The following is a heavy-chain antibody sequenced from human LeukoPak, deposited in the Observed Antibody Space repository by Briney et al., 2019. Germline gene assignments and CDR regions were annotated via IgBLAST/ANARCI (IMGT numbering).Heavy chain of an antibody. V-gene: IGHV3-23*01. CDR3: AKDLKNSGSSTLNDY. J-gene: IGHJ4*02. CDR2: ISGSGYST. Sequence: QPGGSLRLSCAASGFPFSSYAMSWVRQTPGKGLEWVSGISGSGYSTYSADSVKGRFTISRDNSKNTLYLQMSSLRAEDTAVYYCAKDLKNSGSSTLNDYWGQGTLVTVSS. CDR1: GFPFSSYA. D-gene: IGHD1-26*01.